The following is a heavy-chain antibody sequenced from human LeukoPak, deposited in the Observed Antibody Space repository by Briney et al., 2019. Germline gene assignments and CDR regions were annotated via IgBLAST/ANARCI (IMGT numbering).Heavy chain of an antibody. CDR1: GFTFSSYA. CDR2: ISYDGSNK. D-gene: IGHD3-22*01. CDR3: ARVPYYYDSSGYYRY. Sequence: GGSLRLSCAASGFTFSSYAMPWVRQAPGKGLEWVAVISYDGSNKYYADSVKGRFTISRDNSKNTLYLQMNSLRAEDTAVYYCARVPYYYDSSGYYRYWGQGTLVTVSS. J-gene: IGHJ4*02. V-gene: IGHV3-30-3*01.